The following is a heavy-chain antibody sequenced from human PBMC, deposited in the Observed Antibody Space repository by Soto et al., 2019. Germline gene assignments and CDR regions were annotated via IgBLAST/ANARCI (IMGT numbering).Heavy chain of an antibody. J-gene: IGHJ4*02. Sequence: QVQMVQSGAEVKRPGSSVKISCRASGYTFITSYIHWVRQAPGQGLEWVGRSHPTLGRAMFGQKFQGRVTLTSDTSTSTMYMELSSLTSDDTAMYFCARGLSSSGYYVWGRGTLVTVSS. CDR3: ARGLSSSGYYV. CDR2: SHPTLGRA. V-gene: IGHV1-46*01. CDR1: GYTFITSY. D-gene: IGHD3-22*01.